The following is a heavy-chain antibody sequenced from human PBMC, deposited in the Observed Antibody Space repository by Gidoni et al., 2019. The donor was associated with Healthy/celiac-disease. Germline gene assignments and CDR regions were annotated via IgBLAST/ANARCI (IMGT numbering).Heavy chain of an antibody. Sequence: QVQLQQWGAGLLKPSETLSLTCAVYGGSFSGYYWSWIRQPPGKGLEWIGEINHSGSTTYNPSLKSRVTISVDTSKNQFSLKLSSVTAADTAVYYCARRAIMFGMDVWGQGTTVTVSS. D-gene: IGHD3-10*02. CDR3: ARRAIMFGMDV. J-gene: IGHJ6*02. CDR1: GGSFSGYY. V-gene: IGHV4-34*01. CDR2: INHSGST.